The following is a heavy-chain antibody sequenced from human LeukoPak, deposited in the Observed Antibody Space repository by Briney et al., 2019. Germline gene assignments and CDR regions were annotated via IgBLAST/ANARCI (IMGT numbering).Heavy chain of an antibody. J-gene: IGHJ5*02. D-gene: IGHD2-2*01. CDR3: ARDDCPSTTCPAGP. V-gene: IGHV1-2*02. Sequence: ASVKVSCKASGYAFTGYFIHWVRQAPGQGLEWMGWINPNSGGTVYAQKFQGRVTMTRDTSISTAYMELSRLRSDDTAVYYCARDDCPSTTCPAGPWGQGTLVTVSS. CDR1: GYAFTGYF. CDR2: INPNSGGT.